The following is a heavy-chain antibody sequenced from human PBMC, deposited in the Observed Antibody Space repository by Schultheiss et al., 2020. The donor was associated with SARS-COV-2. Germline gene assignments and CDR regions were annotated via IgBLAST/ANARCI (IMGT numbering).Heavy chain of an antibody. Sequence: GGSLRLSCAASGFTFSDYYMSWIRQAPGKGLEWVSAISGSGGSTYYADSVKGRFTISRDNSKNTLYLQMNSLRAEDTAVYYCAKDFHRPPYYYDSSGYYPFDYWGQGTLVTVSS. CDR2: ISGSGGST. J-gene: IGHJ4*02. V-gene: IGHV3-23*01. CDR1: GFTFSDYY. D-gene: IGHD3-22*01. CDR3: AKDFHRPPYYYDSSGYYPFDY.